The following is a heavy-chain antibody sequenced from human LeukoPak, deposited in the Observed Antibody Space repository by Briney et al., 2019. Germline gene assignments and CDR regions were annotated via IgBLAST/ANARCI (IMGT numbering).Heavy chain of an antibody. D-gene: IGHD3-3*01. J-gene: IGHJ4*02. V-gene: IGHV4-59*01. CDR2: IYYSGST. CDR3: ASLAIPSTYYDFWSGYYFDY. Sequence: SETLSLTCTVSGGSISSYYWSRIRQPPGKGLEWIGYIYYSGSTNYNPSLKSRVTISVDTSKNQFSLKLSSVTAADTAVYYCASLAIPSTYYDFWSGYYFDYWGQGTLVTVSS. CDR1: GGSISSYY.